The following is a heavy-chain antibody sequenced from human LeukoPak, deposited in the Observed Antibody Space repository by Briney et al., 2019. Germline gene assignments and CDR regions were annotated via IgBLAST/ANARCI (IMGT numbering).Heavy chain of an antibody. J-gene: IGHJ4*02. CDR2: INSDGSWT. CDR3: VSFYETY. D-gene: IGHD2-2*01. V-gene: IGHV3-74*01. Sequence: GGSLRLSCAASGNYWMHWVRQAPGKGLVWVSHINSDGSWTSYADSVKGRLTISKDNAKNTVYLQMNNLRAEDTAVYYCVSFYETYWGRGTLVTVSS. CDR1: GNYW.